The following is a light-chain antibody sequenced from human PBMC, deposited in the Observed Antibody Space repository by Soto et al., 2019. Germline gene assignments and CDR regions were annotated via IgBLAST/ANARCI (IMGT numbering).Light chain of an antibody. Sequence: QSALTQPASVSGSPGQSITISCTGTSSDVGGYNHVSWYQQHPGKAPKLIIYEVRNRPSGVSNRLSGSKSGNTASLTISGLQADDEADYYCCSYAGSSLYVFGTGTKVTVL. J-gene: IGLJ1*01. CDR3: CSYAGSSLYV. V-gene: IGLV2-14*01. CDR1: SSDVGGYNH. CDR2: EVR.